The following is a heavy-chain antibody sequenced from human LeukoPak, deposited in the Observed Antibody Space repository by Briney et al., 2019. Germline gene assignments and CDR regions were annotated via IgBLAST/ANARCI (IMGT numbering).Heavy chain of an antibody. CDR3: AWTEGIAAWVSSRGSGYFQH. J-gene: IGHJ1*01. CDR2: INPNSGGS. CDR1: GYTFTGYY. V-gene: IGHV1-2*02. Sequence: ASVKVSCKASGYTFTGYYMHWVRQAPGQGLEWMGWINPNSGGSNSAQKFQGRVTMTRDTSISTAYMELSRLRSDDTAVYYCAWTEGIAAWVSSRGSGYFQHWGQGTLVTVSS. D-gene: IGHD6-13*01.